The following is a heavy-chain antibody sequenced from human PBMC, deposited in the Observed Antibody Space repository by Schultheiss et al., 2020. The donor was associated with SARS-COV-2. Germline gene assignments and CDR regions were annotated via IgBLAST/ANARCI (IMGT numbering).Heavy chain of an antibody. CDR3: ARDRQVYALMRKYYFDY. V-gene: IGHV3-30*07. J-gene: IGHJ4*02. CDR2: IWYDGSNK. CDR1: GFTFSSYA. D-gene: IGHD2-8*01. Sequence: LSLTCAASGFTFSSYAMHWVRQAPGKGLEWVAVIWYDGSNKYYADSVKGRFTISRDNSKNTLYLQMNSLRAEDTAVYYCARDRQVYALMRKYYFDYWGQGTLVTVSS.